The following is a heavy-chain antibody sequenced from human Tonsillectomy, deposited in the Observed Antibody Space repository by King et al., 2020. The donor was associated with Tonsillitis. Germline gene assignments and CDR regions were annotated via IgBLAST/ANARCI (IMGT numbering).Heavy chain of an antibody. CDR3: TNTGDNMIRVATGY. J-gene: IGHJ4*02. CDR1: GFTFSDYA. D-gene: IGHD3-10*01. V-gene: IGHV3-49*04. Sequence: VQLVESGGGLVQPGRSLRLSCTASGFTFSDYAMNWVRQAPGKGLEWVGFIRSTTYGGTTEYAASVKGRFTISRDDSKSIAYLQMNGLKTEDTAVDYCTNTGDNMIRVATGYWGQGTLVTVSS. CDR2: IRSTTYGGTT.